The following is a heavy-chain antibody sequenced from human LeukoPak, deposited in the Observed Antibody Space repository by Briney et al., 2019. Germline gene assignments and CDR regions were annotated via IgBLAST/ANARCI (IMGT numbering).Heavy chain of an antibody. D-gene: IGHD7-27*01. CDR3: ARALTGSDAFDV. Sequence: GSLRLSCAASGFTFSSYAMSWVRQAPGKGLECIGYFYYSGSANYNPSLKSRVTISVDTSKNQFSLKLSSVTAADTAVYYCARALTGSDAFDVWGQGTMVTVSS. CDR2: FYYSGSA. CDR1: GFTFSSYA. V-gene: IGHV4-59*01. J-gene: IGHJ3*01.